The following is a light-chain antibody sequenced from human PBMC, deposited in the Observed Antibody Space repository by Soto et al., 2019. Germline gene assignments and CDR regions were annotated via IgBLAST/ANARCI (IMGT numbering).Light chain of an antibody. CDR3: MKAQQTTRT. Sequence: DLVMTQSPLSLSVSPGEPASISCRSSQSLLRNNGRNYLDWYVQKPGQSPQLLIYLGSTRASGVPDRFSGSGSGADFTLIISRVEAADVGVYFCMKAQQTTRTFGGGTKVEIK. V-gene: IGKV2-28*01. CDR2: LGS. J-gene: IGKJ4*01. CDR1: QSLLRNNGRNY.